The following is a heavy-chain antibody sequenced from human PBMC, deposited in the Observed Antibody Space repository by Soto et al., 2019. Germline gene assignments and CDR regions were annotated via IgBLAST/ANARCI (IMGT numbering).Heavy chain of an antibody. Sequence: GGSLRLSCAASGFTFSSYAMSWVRQAPGKGLEWVSAISGSGGSTYYADSVKGRFTISRDNSKNTLYLQMNSLRAEDTAVYYCAKVGHDFWSGYHHFSGLFDYWGQGTLVTVSS. J-gene: IGHJ4*02. CDR1: GFTFSSYA. V-gene: IGHV3-23*01. CDR2: ISGSGGST. CDR3: AKVGHDFWSGYHHFSGLFDY. D-gene: IGHD3-3*01.